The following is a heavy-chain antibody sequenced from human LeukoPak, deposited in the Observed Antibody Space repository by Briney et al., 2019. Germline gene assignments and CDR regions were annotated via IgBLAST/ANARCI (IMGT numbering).Heavy chain of an antibody. Sequence: ASVKVSCKVSGYTLTELSMHWVRQAPGKGLEWMGGFDPGDGETIYAQKFQGRVTMTEDTSTDTAYMELSSLRSEDTAVYYCATGFVAAAGSKEYYFDYWGQGTLVTVSS. D-gene: IGHD6-13*01. CDR3: ATGFVAAAGSKEYYFDY. CDR2: FDPGDGET. J-gene: IGHJ4*02. CDR1: GYTLTELS. V-gene: IGHV1-24*01.